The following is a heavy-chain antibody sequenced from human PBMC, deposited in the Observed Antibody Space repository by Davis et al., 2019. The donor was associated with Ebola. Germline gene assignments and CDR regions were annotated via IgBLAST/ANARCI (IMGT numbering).Heavy chain of an antibody. CDR2: ISSSSSTI. D-gene: IGHD5-12*01. CDR3: ARDSGTVFDIVTTNPYFDY. J-gene: IGHJ4*02. Sequence: GESLKISCAASGFIFSDYYMSWIRQAPGKGLEWVSYISSSSSTIYYADSVRGRFTVSRDDANNLLYLHMSSLRDEDTAVYYCARDSGTVFDIVTTNPYFDYWGQGSLVAVSS. V-gene: IGHV3-11*04. CDR1: GFIFSDYY.